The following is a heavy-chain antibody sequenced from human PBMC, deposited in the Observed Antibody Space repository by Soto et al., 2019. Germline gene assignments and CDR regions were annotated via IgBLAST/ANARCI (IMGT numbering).Heavy chain of an antibody. CDR2: ISYDGSNK. V-gene: IGHV3-30*18. D-gene: IGHD1-26*01. CDR3: ANREARHYRGEYFQH. Sequence: QVQLVESGGGVVQPGRSLRLSCAASGFTFSSYGMHWVRQAPGKGLEWVAVISYDGSNKYYADSVKGRFTISRDNSKNTLYLQMHSLRAEDTAVYYCANREARHYRGEYFQHWGQGTLVTVSS. CDR1: GFTFSSYG. J-gene: IGHJ1*01.